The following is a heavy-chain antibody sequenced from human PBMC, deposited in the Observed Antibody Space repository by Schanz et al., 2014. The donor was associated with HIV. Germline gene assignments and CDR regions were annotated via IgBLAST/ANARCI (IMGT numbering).Heavy chain of an antibody. CDR1: GFTLEDYA. CDR2: ISDRSDYL. Sequence: EEQLVESGGGLVQPGGSLRLSCAASGFTLEDYAMHWVRQAPGKGLEWVSSISDRSDYLYYADSVKGRFTISRDNSKNTVYLQMNSLRAEDSAVYYCAKALTSSAAGNFDPWGQGTLVTVSS. V-gene: IGHV3-23*04. CDR3: AKALTSSAAGNFDP. J-gene: IGHJ5*02. D-gene: IGHD6-13*01.